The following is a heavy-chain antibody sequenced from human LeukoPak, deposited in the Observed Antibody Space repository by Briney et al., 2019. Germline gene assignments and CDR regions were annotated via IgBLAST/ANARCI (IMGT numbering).Heavy chain of an antibody. J-gene: IGHJ6*03. CDR1: GGSISSYY. CDR3: ATSRLGDSSSSPHYYYYMDV. CDR2: IYTSGST. Sequence: SETLSLTCTVSGGSISSYYWSWIRQPAGKGLEWIGRIYTSGSTNYNPSLKSRVTMSVDTSKNQFSLKLSSVTAADTAVYYCATSRLGDSSSSPHYYYYMDVWGKGTTVTVSS. D-gene: IGHD6-6*01. V-gene: IGHV4-4*07.